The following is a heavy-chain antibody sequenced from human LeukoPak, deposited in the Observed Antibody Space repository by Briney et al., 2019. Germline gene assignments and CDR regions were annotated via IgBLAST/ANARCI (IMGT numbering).Heavy chain of an antibody. V-gene: IGHV1-2*02. D-gene: IGHD2-21*01. CDR1: GYTFTANY. J-gene: IGHJ4*02. Sequence: ASVTISCKASGYTFTANYIHWVRQAPGQGLEWMGWIKPNSGGTNYAQKFQGRVTMTRDTSISTAYMEVSGLRSDDTAMYYCARGQCGTDCYYFDYWGQGNMVTVSS. CDR2: IKPNSGGT. CDR3: ARGQCGTDCYYFDY.